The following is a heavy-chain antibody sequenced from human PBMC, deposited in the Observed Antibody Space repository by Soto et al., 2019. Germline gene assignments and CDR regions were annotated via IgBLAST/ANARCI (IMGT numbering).Heavy chain of an antibody. Sequence: SETLSLTCAVYGGSFSGYYWSWIRQPPGKGLEWIGEINHSGSTNYNPSLKSRVTISVDTSKNQFSLKLSSVTAADTAVYYCAREVGLMIVVPWFDPWGREPWSPSPQ. CDR1: GGSFSGYY. CDR2: INHSGST. V-gene: IGHV4-34*01. CDR3: AREVGLMIVVPWFDP. J-gene: IGHJ5*02. D-gene: IGHD3-22*01.